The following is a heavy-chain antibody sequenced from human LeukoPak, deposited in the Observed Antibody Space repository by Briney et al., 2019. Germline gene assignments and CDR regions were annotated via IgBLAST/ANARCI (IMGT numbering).Heavy chain of an antibody. D-gene: IGHD2-8*01. CDR1: GYTFTNYD. CDR3: ARGLPLGYCTYGVCYPPKHFDF. CDR2: GNPRSGNT. J-gene: IGHJ4*02. V-gene: IGHV1-8*03. Sequence: ASVKVSCKASGYTFTNYDINWVRHAPGQGLEWRGWGNPRSGNTGYKQKFQARVTITRDTSITTAYMELRSLTSDDTAVYFCARGLPLGYCTYGVCYPPKHFDFWGQGTLVTVSS.